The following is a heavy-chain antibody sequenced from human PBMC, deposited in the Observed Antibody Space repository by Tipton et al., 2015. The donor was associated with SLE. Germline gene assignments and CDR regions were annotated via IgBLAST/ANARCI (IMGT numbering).Heavy chain of an antibody. CDR1: GGSFSGYY. CDR2: INHSGST. D-gene: IGHD2-15*01. J-gene: IGHJ4*02. Sequence: TLSLTCAVYGGSFSGYYWSWIRQPPGKGLEWIGEINHSGSTNYNPSLKSRVTISVDTSKNQFSLKLSSVTAADAAVYYCAIRGGYCSGGSCYSLGYWGQGTLVTVSS. CDR3: AIRGGYCSGGSCYSLGY. V-gene: IGHV4-34*01.